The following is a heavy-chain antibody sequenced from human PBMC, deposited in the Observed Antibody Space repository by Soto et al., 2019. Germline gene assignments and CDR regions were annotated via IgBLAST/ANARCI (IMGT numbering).Heavy chain of an antibody. J-gene: IGHJ5*02. CDR1: GGSFSGYY. CDR2: INHSGST. D-gene: IGHD1-7*01. CDR3: ARGRGITGTTWFDP. Sequence: PSETLSLTCAVYGGSFSGYYWSWIRQPPGKGLEWIGEINHSGSTNYNPSLKSRVTISVDTSKNQFSLKLSSVTAADTAVYYCARGRGITGTTWFDPWGQGTLVTAPQ. V-gene: IGHV4-34*01.